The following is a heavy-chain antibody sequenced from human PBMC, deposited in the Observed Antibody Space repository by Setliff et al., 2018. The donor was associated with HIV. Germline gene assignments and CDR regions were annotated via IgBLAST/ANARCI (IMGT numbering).Heavy chain of an antibody. J-gene: IGHJ6*03. CDR3: ARAMGANWSYYYYMDV. D-gene: IGHD1-1*01. CDR2: LYYSGST. Sequence: SETLSLTCTVSGGSVSSYHWTWIRQPPGKGLEWIGYLYYSGSTYYNPSLKSRVTISIDTSKKQLSLKLNSVTAADTAVYYCARAMGANWSYYYYMDVWGKGTTVTV. CDR1: GGSVSSYH. V-gene: IGHV4-59*02.